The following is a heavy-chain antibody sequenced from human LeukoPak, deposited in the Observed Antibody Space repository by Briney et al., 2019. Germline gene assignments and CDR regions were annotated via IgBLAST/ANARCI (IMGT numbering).Heavy chain of an antibody. CDR1: GFTVSSNY. D-gene: IGHD3-10*01. CDR2: IYSGGST. V-gene: IGHV3-53*01. Sequence: PGGSLRLSCAASGFTVSSNYMSWVRQAPGKGLEWVSVIYSGGSTYYADAVKGRFTISRDNSNNTLYLQMNSLRAEDTAVYYCAQPRPRYFGSRNYYTSWGLGTLVTVSS. CDR3: AQPRPRYFGSRNYYTS. J-gene: IGHJ5*02.